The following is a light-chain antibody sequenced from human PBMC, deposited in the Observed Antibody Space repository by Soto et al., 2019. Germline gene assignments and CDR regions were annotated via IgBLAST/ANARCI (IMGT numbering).Light chain of an antibody. CDR3: AAWDDSLNWV. CDR1: SSNIGRNT. J-gene: IGLJ3*02. CDR2: SDN. Sequence: QSVLTQAPSASGTPGQRVTISCSGSSSNIGRNTVSWYQQLPGTAPKLLMYSDNQRPSGVPDRISGSKSGTSASLAISGLQSEDEADYYCAAWDDSLNWVFGGGTKVTVL. V-gene: IGLV1-44*01.